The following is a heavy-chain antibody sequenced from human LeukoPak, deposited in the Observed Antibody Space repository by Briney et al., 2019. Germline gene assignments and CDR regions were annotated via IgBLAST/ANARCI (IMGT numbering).Heavy chain of an antibody. CDR1: GGSFSGYY. CDR2: INHSGST. V-gene: IGHV4-34*01. J-gene: IGHJ5*02. D-gene: IGHD4-4*01. CDR3: ARGQGLSPDYSNWSDP. Sequence: SETLSLTCAVYGGSFSGYYWSWIRQPPGKGLEWIGEINHSGSTNYNPSLKSRVTISVDTSKNQFSLKLSSVTAADTAVYYCARGQGLSPDYSNWSDPWGQGTLVTVSS.